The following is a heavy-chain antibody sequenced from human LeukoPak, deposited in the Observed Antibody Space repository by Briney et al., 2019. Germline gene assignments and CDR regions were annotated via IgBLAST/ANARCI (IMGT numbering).Heavy chain of an antibody. CDR2: IYPGDSDT. CDR1: GYSFTNYW. Sequence: GESLKISCKDSGYSFTNYWIGWVRQMPGKGLEWMGIIYPGDSDTRYSPSFQGQVTISADKSITTAYLQWSSLKASDTAVYYCARLGRNFRIATAGSDGCDIWGQGTMVTVSS. J-gene: IGHJ3*02. D-gene: IGHD6-13*01. CDR3: ARLGRNFRIATAGSDGCDI. V-gene: IGHV5-51*01.